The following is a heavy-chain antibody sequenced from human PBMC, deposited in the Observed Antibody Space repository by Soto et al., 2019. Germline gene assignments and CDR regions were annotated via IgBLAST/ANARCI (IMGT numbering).Heavy chain of an antibody. CDR1: GGSISSSSYY. Sequence: PSETLSLTCTVSGGSISSSSYYWGWIRQPPGKGLEWIGSIYYSGSTYYNPSLKSRVTISVDTSKNQFSLKLSSVTAADTAVYYCARRRMATWDYWGQGTLVTSP. V-gene: IGHV4-39*01. D-gene: IGHD5-12*01. CDR3: ARRRMATWDY. CDR2: IYYSGST. J-gene: IGHJ4*02.